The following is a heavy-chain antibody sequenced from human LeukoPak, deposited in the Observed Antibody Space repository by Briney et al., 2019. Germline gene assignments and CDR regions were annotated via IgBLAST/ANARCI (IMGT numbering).Heavy chain of an antibody. Sequence: SETLSLTCAVSGGSISSGGYSWSWIRQPPGKGLEWIGYIYHSGSTYYNPSLKSRVTISVDRSKNQFSLKLSSVAAADTAVYYCARGQYCTKGVCYPVYWGQGTLVTVSS. J-gene: IGHJ4*02. CDR2: IYHSGST. CDR3: ARGQYCTKGVCYPVY. CDR1: GGSISSGGYS. V-gene: IGHV4-30-2*01. D-gene: IGHD2-8*01.